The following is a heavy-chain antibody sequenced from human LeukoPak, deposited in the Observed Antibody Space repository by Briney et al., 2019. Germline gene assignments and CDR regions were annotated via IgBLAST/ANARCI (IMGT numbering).Heavy chain of an antibody. J-gene: IGHJ4*02. D-gene: IGHD3-3*01. CDR3: ARAPKYYDFWSGYLYFDY. CDR2: IYYSGST. Sequence: SETLSLTCTVSGGSISSSSYYWSWIRQPPGKGLEWIGYIYYSGSTYYNPSLKSRVTISVDTSKNQFSLKLSSVTAADTAVYYCARAPKYYDFWSGYLYFDYWGQETLVTVSS. CDR1: GGSISSSSYY. V-gene: IGHV4-30-4*01.